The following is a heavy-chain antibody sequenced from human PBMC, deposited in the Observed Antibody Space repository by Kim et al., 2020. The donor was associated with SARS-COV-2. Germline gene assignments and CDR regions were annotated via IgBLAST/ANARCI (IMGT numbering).Heavy chain of an antibody. CDR1: GGSITNSY. V-gene: IGHV4-4*07. J-gene: IGHJ4*02. Sequence: SETLSLTCTVSGGSITNSYWSWVRQPAGKGLEWIGRMSSSGNTNYNPSLKSRVTMSVDTSNNQFSLKLSSVTAADTAMYYCATTDRNVWPEGYWGQGTLVTVSS. CDR3: ATTDRNVWPEGY. CDR2: MSSSGNT.